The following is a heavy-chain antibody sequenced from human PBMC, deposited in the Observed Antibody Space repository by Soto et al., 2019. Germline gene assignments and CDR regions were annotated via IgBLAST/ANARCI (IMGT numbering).Heavy chain of an antibody. CDR2: IYPGDSDT. CDR3: ARHADFYNSGSHYSPFDY. V-gene: IGHV5-51*01. J-gene: IGHJ4*02. D-gene: IGHD3-10*01. Sequence: GESLKISCKASGYSFTNYWIGWVRQMPGKDLEWMGIIYPGDSDTTYNPSFQGQVTISADKSISTAYLQWSSLKASDTAMYYCARHADFYNSGSHYSPFDYWGRGTLVTVSS. CDR1: GYSFTNYW.